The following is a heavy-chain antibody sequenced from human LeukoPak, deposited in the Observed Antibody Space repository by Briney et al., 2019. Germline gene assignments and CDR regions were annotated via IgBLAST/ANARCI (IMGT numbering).Heavy chain of an antibody. CDR2: IYQSETA. V-gene: IGHV4-38-2*02. CDR3: ARVVVAATFSL. D-gene: IGHD2-15*01. J-gene: IGHJ4*02. CDR1: GYSISSGYF. Sequence: SETLSLTCTVSGYSISSGYFWGWMRQPPGKGLEWIGSIYQSETAHYNPSLKSRVTISVDTSKNQFSLKLSSVTAADTAVYYCARVVVAATFSLWGQGTLVTVSS.